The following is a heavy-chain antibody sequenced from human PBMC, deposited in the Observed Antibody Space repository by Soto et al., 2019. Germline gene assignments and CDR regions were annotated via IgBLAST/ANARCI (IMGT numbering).Heavy chain of an antibody. J-gene: IGHJ4*02. D-gene: IGHD3-10*01. CDR2: ISSSSSTI. CDR3: ARDLRLLWFGTATRGWEY. V-gene: IGHV3-48*02. CDR1: GFTFSSYS. Sequence: PGGSLRLSCAASGFTFSSYSMNWVRQAPGKGLEWVSYISSSSSTIYYADSVKGRFTISRDNAKNSLYLQMNSLRDEDTAVYYCARDLRLLWFGTATRGWEYWGQGTLVTVSS.